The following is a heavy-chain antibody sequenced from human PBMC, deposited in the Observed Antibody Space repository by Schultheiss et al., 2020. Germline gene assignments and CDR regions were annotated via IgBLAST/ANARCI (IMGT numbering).Heavy chain of an antibody. V-gene: IGHV4-34*11. D-gene: IGHD4-17*01. CDR1: GGSFSGYY. CDR3: AREGCRYGSNWFDS. Sequence: SATLSLTCAVYGGSFSGYYWSWIRQAPGKGLEWIGRIYTSGSTYYNPSLKSRATISLDTSKNQFSLKVNSVTAADTAVYYCAREGCRYGSNWFDSWGQGTLVTVAS. J-gene: IGHJ5*01. CDR2: IYTSGST.